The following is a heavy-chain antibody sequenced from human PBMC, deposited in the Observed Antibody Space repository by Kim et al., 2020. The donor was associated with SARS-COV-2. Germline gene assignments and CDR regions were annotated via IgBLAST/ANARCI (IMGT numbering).Heavy chain of an antibody. J-gene: IGHJ4*02. Sequence: GGSLRLSCAASGFTLSTFWMSWVRQAPGKGLEWVASISQDGSEKHYVDSVRGRFAIYRDNTRNSLYVLLNSLRVEDTAMYYCARPRSVEFGYFDAWGQGTLVTVSS. CDR1: GFTLSTFW. CDR2: ISQDGSEK. CDR3: ARPRSVEFGYFDA. D-gene: IGHD2-2*01. V-gene: IGHV3-7*03.